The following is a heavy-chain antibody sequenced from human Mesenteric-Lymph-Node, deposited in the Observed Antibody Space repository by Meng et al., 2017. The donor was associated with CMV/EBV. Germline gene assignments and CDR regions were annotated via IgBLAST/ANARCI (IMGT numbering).Heavy chain of an antibody. V-gene: IGHV4-34*01. CDR1: GWSFSGFY. CDR2: INHSGST. D-gene: IGHD4-17*01. Sequence: SNTLSPTFAAYGWSFSGFYWSWIRQPPGKGLEWIGEINHSGSTNYNPSLKGRVTVSLDKSKIQFSLKLTSVTAADTAVYYCVYHYGDYSDYFYGMDVWGQGTTVTVSS. CDR3: VYHYGDYSDYFYGMDV. J-gene: IGHJ6*02.